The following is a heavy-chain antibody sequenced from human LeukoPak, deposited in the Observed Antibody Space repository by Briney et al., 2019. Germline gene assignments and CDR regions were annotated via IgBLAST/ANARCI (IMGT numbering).Heavy chain of an antibody. D-gene: IGHD2-21*02. Sequence: GGSLRLSCAASGFTFSSYEMNWVRQAPGKGLEWVSYISSSGNTICYADSVKGRFTISRDNAKNSLYLQMNSLRAEDTAVYYCARDGDWGYYFDYWDQGTLVTVSS. CDR2: ISSSGNTI. CDR1: GFTFSSYE. V-gene: IGHV3-48*03. J-gene: IGHJ4*02. CDR3: ARDGDWGYYFDY.